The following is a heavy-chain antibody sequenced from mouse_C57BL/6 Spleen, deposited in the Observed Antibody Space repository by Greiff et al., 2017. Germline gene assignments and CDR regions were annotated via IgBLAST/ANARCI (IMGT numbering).Heavy chain of an antibody. V-gene: IGHV1-55*01. J-gene: IGHJ1*03. D-gene: IGHD2-4*01. Sequence: VQLQQPGAELVKPGASVKMSCKASGYTFTSYWITWVKQRPGQGLEWIGDIYPGSGSTNYNEKFKSKATLTVDTSSSTAYMQLSSLTSEDSSVYYCASSTMIRRRYFDVWGTGTTVTVSS. CDR2: IYPGSGST. CDR3: ASSTMIRRRYFDV. CDR1: GYTFTSYW.